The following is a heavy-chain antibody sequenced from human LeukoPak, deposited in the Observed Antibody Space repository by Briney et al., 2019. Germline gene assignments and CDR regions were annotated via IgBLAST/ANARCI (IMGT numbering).Heavy chain of an antibody. D-gene: IGHD1-14*01. J-gene: IGHJ4*02. CDR2: IAYDGSRA. Sequence: GGSLRLSCAGSGFTFGGYGMRWFRQTPGKGLEWVAVIAYDGSRAFYADSVKGRFTISRDNSKNTMSVQMDDLRAEDTAVYYCTRYNNDHFDYWGQGILVTVSS. CDR1: GFTFGGYG. CDR3: TRYNNDHFDY. V-gene: IGHV3-33*01.